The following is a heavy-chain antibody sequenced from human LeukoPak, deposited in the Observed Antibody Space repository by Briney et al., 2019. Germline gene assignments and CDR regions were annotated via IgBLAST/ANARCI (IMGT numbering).Heavy chain of an antibody. V-gene: IGHV3-21*01. D-gene: IGHD6-19*01. CDR3: ARPGGSSGWSGGDWFDP. CDR2: ISISSTYI. J-gene: IGHJ5*02. CDR1: GFTFSSYS. Sequence: GGSLRLSCAASGFTFSSYSMSWVRQAPGKGLEWVSSISISSTYIYYAYSVKGRSTISRDNAKNSLHLQMNSLTAEDTAVYCCARPGGSSGWSGGDWFDPWGQGRLVTVSP.